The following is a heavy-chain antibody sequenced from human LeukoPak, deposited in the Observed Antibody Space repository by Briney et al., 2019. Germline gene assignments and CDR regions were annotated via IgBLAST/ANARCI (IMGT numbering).Heavy chain of an antibody. Sequence: GGSLRLSCAASGFTFSSYGMHWVRQAPGKGLERVAVISYDGSNKYYADSVKGRFTISRDNSKNTLYLQMNSLRAEDTAVYYCAKDGCGGDCYYAAYYYGMDVWGQGTTVTVSS. V-gene: IGHV3-30*18. CDR3: AKDGCGGDCYYAAYYYGMDV. D-gene: IGHD2-21*02. CDR2: ISYDGSNK. J-gene: IGHJ6*02. CDR1: GFTFSSYG.